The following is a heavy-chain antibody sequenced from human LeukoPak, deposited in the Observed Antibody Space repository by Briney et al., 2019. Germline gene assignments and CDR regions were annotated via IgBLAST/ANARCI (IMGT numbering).Heavy chain of an antibody. Sequence: ASVTVSCKASGGTFNSYAISWVRQAPGQGLEWMGGIIPIFGTANYAQKFQGRVTITADKSTSTAYMELSSLRSEDTAVYYCARGGEGYPLPHYFDYWGQGTLVTVSS. J-gene: IGHJ4*02. CDR1: GGTFNSYA. D-gene: IGHD5-18*01. V-gene: IGHV1-69*06. CDR3: ARGGEGYPLPHYFDY. CDR2: IIPIFGTA.